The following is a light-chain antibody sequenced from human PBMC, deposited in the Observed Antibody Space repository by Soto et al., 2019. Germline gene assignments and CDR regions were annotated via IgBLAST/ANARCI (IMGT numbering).Light chain of an antibody. CDR2: KAT. J-gene: IGKJ2*01. Sequence: DIQMTQSPSTLSASVGDRVTITCWASQSITTWLAWYQQKPGKAPKLLIYKATNLQSGVPSRFSGSGSGTEFSLTISSLQPDDFATYYCQRYNDYQYLFGQGTKLEIK. V-gene: IGKV1-5*03. CDR3: QRYNDYQYL. CDR1: QSITTW.